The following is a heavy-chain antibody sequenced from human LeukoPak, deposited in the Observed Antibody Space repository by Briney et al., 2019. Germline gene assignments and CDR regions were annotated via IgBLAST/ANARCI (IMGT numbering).Heavy chain of an antibody. V-gene: IGHV3-64*04. CDR3: ARGIGYGDYPFDY. CDR2: ISSNGAYT. Sequence: PGGSLRLSCSASGFTFRDYNMHWVRRAPGRGLDFVSSISSNGAYTYYADSVKGRFTISRDNSKNTLYLQMNNLRAEDTAVYYCARGIGYGDYPFDYWGQGTLVTVSS. J-gene: IGHJ4*02. D-gene: IGHD4-17*01. CDR1: GFTFRDYN.